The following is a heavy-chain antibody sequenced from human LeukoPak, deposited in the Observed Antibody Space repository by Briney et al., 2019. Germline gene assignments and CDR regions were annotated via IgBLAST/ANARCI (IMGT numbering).Heavy chain of an antibody. J-gene: IGHJ6*03. Sequence: ASVKVSCKASGYTFTSYDINWVRQATGQGLEWMGWMNPNSGNTGYAQKFQGRVTMTRNTSISTAYMELSSLRSEDTAVYYCARGSEAYDFWSGYYRYYYYYMDVWGKGTTVTVSS. CDR3: ARGSEAYDFWSGYYRYYYYYMDV. D-gene: IGHD3-3*01. V-gene: IGHV1-8*01. CDR2: MNPNSGNT. CDR1: GYTFTSYD.